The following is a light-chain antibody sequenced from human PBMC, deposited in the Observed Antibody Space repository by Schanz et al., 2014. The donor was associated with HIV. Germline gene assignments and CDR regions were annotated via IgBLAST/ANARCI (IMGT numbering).Light chain of an antibody. CDR1: TSNIGRNS. CDR3: AAWDDSLSGQV. Sequence: HSVLTQPPSVSGTPGQRVTISCSGGTSNIGRNSVNWYQQLPGTAPKLLIYGNNQRPSGVPDRFSGSKSGTSATLVISGLRSEDEAHYYCAAWDDSLSGQVFGGGTKLTVL. V-gene: IGLV1-47*02. CDR2: GNN. J-gene: IGLJ3*02.